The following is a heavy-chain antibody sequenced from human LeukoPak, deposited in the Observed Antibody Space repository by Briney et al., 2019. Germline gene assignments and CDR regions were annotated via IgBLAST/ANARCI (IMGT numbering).Heavy chain of an antibody. D-gene: IGHD5-18*01. CDR2: VDPEDGET. CDR3: ATDKKYGIPYLDY. V-gene: IGHV1-69-2*01. J-gene: IGHJ4*02. Sequence: GASVKVSCKVSGYTFTDYYMHWLQQAPGKGLEWMGLVDPEDGETIYAEKFQGRVTITADTSTDTAYMELSSLRSEDTAVYYCATDKKYGIPYLDYWGQGTLVTVSS. CDR1: GYTFTDYY.